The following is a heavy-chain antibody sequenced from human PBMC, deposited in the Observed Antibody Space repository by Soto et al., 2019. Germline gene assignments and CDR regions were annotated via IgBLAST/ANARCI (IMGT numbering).Heavy chain of an antibody. D-gene: IGHD2-15*01. J-gene: IGHJ6*02. CDR3: ARGYCSSGNCYRIYYYDMEV. CDR1: GRPMTRSF. V-gene: IGHV1-46*01. CDR2: INPSSSAT. Sequence: SVAVCCTVSGRPMTRSFLHWVLEAPGKGLEWMEIINPSSSATRYSQKFQGRVTMTRGVSTSTVYMEMSGLRSEDTAVYYCARGYCSSGNCYRIYYYDMEVSDQGTKVTFYS.